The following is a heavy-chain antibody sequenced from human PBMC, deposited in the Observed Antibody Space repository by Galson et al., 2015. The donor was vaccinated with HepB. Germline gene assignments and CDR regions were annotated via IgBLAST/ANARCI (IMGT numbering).Heavy chain of an antibody. V-gene: IGHV3-30-3*01. D-gene: IGHD3-22*01. J-gene: IGHJ4*02. CDR3: ARDLGSYYDSSGSLEYYFDY. CDR1: GFTFSSYA. Sequence: SLRLSCAASGFTFSSYAMHWVRQAPGKGLEWVAVISYDGSNKYYADSVKGRFTISRDNSKNTPYLQMNSLRAEDTAVYYCARDLGSYYDSSGSLEYYFDYWGQGTLVTVSS. CDR2: ISYDGSNK.